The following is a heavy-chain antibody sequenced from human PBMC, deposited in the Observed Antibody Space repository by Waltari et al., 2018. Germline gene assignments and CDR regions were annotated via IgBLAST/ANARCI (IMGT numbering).Heavy chain of an antibody. CDR2: ISPIFGTA. CDR3: TRPPYGVQGVIGYYYMDV. V-gene: IGHV1-69*13. J-gene: IGHJ6*03. Sequence: QVQLVQSGAEVKKPGSSVKVSCKASGGTFSSYAISWVRQAPGQGLEWMGRISPIFGTANYAKKFQGRVTITADKSTSTAYMELSSLRSEDTAVYYCTRPPYGVQGVIGYYYMDVWGKGTTVTVSS. D-gene: IGHD3-10*01. CDR1: GGTFSSYA.